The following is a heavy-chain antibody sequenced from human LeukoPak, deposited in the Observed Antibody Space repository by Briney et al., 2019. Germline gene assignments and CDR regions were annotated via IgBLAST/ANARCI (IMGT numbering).Heavy chain of an antibody. CDR1: GGTFSSYA. D-gene: IGHD3-10*01. J-gene: IGHJ4*02. CDR2: IIPIFGTA. CDR3: AREARGGLGYFDY. Sequence: SVKVSCKASGGTFSSYAISWVRQAPGQGLEWMGGIIPIFGTANYAQKFQGRATITADKSTSTAYMELSSLRSEDTAVYYCAREARGGLGYFDYWGQGTLVTVSS. V-gene: IGHV1-69*06.